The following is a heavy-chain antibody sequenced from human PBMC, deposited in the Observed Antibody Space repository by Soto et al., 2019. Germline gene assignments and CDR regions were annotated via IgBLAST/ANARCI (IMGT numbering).Heavy chain of an antibody. J-gene: IGHJ4*02. D-gene: IGHD2-8*02. V-gene: IGHV4-59*01. Sequence: SETLSLTCTFSGGSISSYYWSWIRQPPGKGLEWIGYICYSGITDYNPSLKSRVTISVDTSKSQFSLKLSSVTAADTAVYYCARGGGVYYFDYWGQGTLVTVS. CDR3: ARGGGVYYFDY. CDR1: GGSISSYY. CDR2: ICYSGIT.